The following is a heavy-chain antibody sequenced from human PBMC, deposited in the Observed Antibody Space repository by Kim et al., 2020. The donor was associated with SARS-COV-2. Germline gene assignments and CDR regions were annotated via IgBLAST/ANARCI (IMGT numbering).Heavy chain of an antibody. Sequence: GGSLRLSCAASGFTLGDYYVNWIRQAPGKGLEWISYISPSSTYTNYADSVKGRFTISRDNAKNSLFLQMNSLSPEDTAVYYCARDQEVWYNIDGIRGAPMDVWGEGTTVTV. D-gene: IGHD1-20*01. J-gene: IGHJ6*02. V-gene: IGHV3-11*05. CDR1: GFTLGDYY. CDR3: ARDQEVWYNIDGIRGAPMDV. CDR2: ISPSSTYT.